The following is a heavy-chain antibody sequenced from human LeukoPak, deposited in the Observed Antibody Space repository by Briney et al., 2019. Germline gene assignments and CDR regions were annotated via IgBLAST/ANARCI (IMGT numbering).Heavy chain of an antibody. CDR3: ARGPTRANSTDY. D-gene: IGHD2/OR15-2a*01. J-gene: IGHJ4*02. CDR2: VKQDGSEK. CDR1: GFTFNYAW. Sequence: GPLRLSCAASGFTFNYAWMSWVRQAPGKGLEWVANVKQDGSEKYYVDSVKGRFTISRDNAKNSLYLQMNSLRAEDTAVYYCARGPTRANSTDYWGQGALVTVSS. V-gene: IGHV3-7*01.